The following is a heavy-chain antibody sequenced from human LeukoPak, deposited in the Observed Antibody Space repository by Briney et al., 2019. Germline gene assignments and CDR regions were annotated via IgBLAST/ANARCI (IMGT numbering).Heavy chain of an antibody. CDR1: GGTFSSYA. V-gene: IGHV1-69*13. CDR3: ASHYYDSSGYYYGFDY. D-gene: IGHD3-22*01. J-gene: IGHJ4*02. CDR2: IIPIFGTA. Sequence: ASVKVSCKASGGTFSSYAISWVRQAPGQGLEWMGGIIPIFGTANYAQKFQGRVTITADESTSTAYMELSSLRSEDTAVYYCASHYYDSSGYYYGFDYWDQGTLVTVSS.